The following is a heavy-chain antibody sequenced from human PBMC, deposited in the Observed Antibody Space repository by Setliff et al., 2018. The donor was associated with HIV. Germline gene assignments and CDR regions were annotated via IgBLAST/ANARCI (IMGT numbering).Heavy chain of an antibody. V-gene: IGHV4-59*12. CDR2: IYNSGTT. CDR1: GGSISTSY. CDR3: AREHCSGGSCNGFDI. Sequence: SETLSLTCTVSGGSISTSYWNWIRQPPGKGLEWIAYIYNSGTTNYNPSLKSRVTISLDTSMNQFSLMLGSVTAADTAMYYCAREHCSGGSCNGFDIWGQGTMVTVSS. J-gene: IGHJ3*02. D-gene: IGHD2-15*01.